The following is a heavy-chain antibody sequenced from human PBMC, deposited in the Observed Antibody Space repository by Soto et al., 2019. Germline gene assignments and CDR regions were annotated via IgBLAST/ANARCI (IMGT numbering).Heavy chain of an antibody. CDR3: ARAGYYDFWSGPNWFDP. Sequence: SETLSLTCTVSGGSISSSSYYWGWIRQPPGKGLEWIGSIYYSGSTYYNPSLKSRVTISVDTSKNQFSLKLSSVTAADTAVYYCARAGYYDFWSGPNWFDPWGQGTLVTVSS. D-gene: IGHD3-3*01. J-gene: IGHJ5*02. CDR1: GGSISSSSYY. CDR2: IYYSGST. V-gene: IGHV4-39*07.